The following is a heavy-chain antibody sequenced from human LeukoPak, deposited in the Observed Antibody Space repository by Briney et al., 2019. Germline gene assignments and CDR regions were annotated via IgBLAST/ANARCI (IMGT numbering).Heavy chain of an antibody. D-gene: IGHD3-16*01. Sequence: GGSLRLSCAASGFSFSNYAMHWVRQAPGKGLEWVSLIWYDGSNKYYADSVVGRFTISRDNSKNTLYLQMNSLRAEDTAVYYCARDGSALRAYRFGQQDYWGQGTLVTVSS. CDR2: IWYDGSNK. J-gene: IGHJ4*02. V-gene: IGHV3-33*01. CDR3: ARDGSALRAYRFGQQDY. CDR1: GFSFSNYA.